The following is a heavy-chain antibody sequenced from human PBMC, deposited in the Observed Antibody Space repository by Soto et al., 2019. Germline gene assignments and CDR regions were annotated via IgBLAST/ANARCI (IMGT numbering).Heavy chain of an antibody. CDR1: GYTFTSYG. CDR2: ISAYNGNT. V-gene: IGHV1-18*01. Sequence: QVQLVQSGAEVKKPGASVKVSCKASGYTFTSYGIGWVRQAPGQGLEWMGWISAYNGNTNYAQKLQGRVTMTTDTSTSTAYMELRSLRSDDTAVYYCARDPGIAAAVRSHGATFDYWGQGTLVTVSS. J-gene: IGHJ4*02. CDR3: ARDPGIAAAVRSHGATFDY. D-gene: IGHD6-13*01.